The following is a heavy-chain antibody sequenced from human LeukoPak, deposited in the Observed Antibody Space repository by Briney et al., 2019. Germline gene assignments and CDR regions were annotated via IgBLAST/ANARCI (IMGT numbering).Heavy chain of an antibody. CDR2: ISGSAGST. D-gene: IGHD6-19*01. Sequence: GGSLRLSCAIPGFTFSSYAMSWVRQAPGKGLEWVSTISGSAGSTYYADSVKGHFTISRDNFKNTLYLQMNSLRAEDTAVYYCAKHQWLDIPIDAFDIWGQGTMVTVSS. CDR3: AKHQWLDIPIDAFDI. V-gene: IGHV3-23*01. CDR1: GFTFSSYA. J-gene: IGHJ3*02.